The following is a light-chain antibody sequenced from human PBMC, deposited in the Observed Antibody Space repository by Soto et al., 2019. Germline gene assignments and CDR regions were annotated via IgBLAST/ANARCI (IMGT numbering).Light chain of an antibody. Sequence: DIVMTQSPDSLAVSLGERATINCKSSQSVLYSSNNKNYLAWYQQKPGQPPKLPIYWASTRESWVPDRFSGSGSGPDFTLTIISLQAEDVAVYYCQQYYSTPRTFGQGTTVEIK. CDR3: QQYYSTPRT. CDR2: WAS. V-gene: IGKV4-1*01. CDR1: QSVLYSSNNKNY. J-gene: IGKJ1*01.